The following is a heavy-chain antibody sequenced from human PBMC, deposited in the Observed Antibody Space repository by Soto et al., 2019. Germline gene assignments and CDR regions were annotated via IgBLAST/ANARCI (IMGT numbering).Heavy chain of an antibody. CDR2: INAGNGNT. D-gene: IGHD5-12*01. CDR1: GYTFTSYA. V-gene: IGHV1-3*01. Sequence: QVQLVQSGAEVKKPGASVKVSCKASGYTFTSYAMHWVRQAPGQRLEWMGWINAGNGNTKYSQKFQGRVTITRDTSASTAYMELSSLRSEDTAVYSWARTYGYSGYDWWGQGTLVTVSS. CDR3: ARTYGYSGYDW. J-gene: IGHJ4*02.